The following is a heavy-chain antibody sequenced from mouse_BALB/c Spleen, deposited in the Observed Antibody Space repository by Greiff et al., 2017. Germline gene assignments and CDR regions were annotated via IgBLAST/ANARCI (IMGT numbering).Heavy chain of an antibody. CDR3: ARNGYDGAWFAY. CDR1: GYTFTSYT. Sequence: VQLKESGAELARPGASVKMSCKASGYTFTSYTMHWVKQRPGQGLEWIGYINPSSGYTNYNQKFKDKATLTADKSSSTAYMQLSSLTSEDSAVYYCARNGYDGAWFAYWGQGTLVTVSA. J-gene: IGHJ3*01. D-gene: IGHD2-2*01. CDR2: INPSSGYT. V-gene: IGHV1-4*01.